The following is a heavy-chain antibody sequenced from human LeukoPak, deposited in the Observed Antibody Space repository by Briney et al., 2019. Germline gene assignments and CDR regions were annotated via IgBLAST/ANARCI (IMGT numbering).Heavy chain of an antibody. CDR1: GGTFSSYA. CDR2: IIPIFGTA. V-gene: IGHV1-69*05. D-gene: IGHD3-16*01. Sequence: SVKVSCKASGGTFSSYAISWVRQAPGQGLEWMGGIIPIFGTANYTQKFQGRVTMTRDTSINTAYMELNRLTSDDAAVYFCATWGLHFDIWGQGTMVTVAS. CDR3: ATWGLHFDI. J-gene: IGHJ3*02.